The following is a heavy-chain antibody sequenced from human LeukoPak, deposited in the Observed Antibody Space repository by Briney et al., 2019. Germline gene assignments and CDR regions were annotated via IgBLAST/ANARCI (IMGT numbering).Heavy chain of an antibody. D-gene: IGHD3-10*01. CDR2: INPNSGGT. V-gene: IGHV1-2*02. Sequence: ASLKVSCKASGYKFTAYYINWVRQSPGLGLEWLGWINPNSGGTTYAQRFQGRVTMTSDTSTSTAYLELNGLRSDDTAVYFCARLNSGNLRGILYWGQGSLVTVSS. CDR3: ARLNSGNLRGILY. CDR1: GYKFTAYY. J-gene: IGHJ4*02.